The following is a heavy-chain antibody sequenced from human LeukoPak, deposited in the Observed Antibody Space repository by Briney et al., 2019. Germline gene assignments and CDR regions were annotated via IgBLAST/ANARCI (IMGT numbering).Heavy chain of an antibody. J-gene: IGHJ4*02. D-gene: IGHD1-14*01. V-gene: IGHV1-69*04. Sequence: ASVKVSCKASGGTYSSYAISWVRQDPGQGLEWMGRIIPILGIANYAQKFQGRVTITADKSTSTAYMELSSLRSEDTAVYYCATGGKTFEPFDYWGQGTLVTVPS. CDR1: GGTYSSYA. CDR2: IIPILGIA. CDR3: ATGGKTFEPFDY.